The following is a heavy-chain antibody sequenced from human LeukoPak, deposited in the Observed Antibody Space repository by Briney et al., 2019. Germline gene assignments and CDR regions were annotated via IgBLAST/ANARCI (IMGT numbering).Heavy chain of an antibody. Sequence: SETLSLTCTVSGGSISSYYWSWIRQPAGKGLEWIGRIYTSGSTNYNPSLKSRVTMSVDTSKNQFSLKLSSVTAADTAVNYCARDIVGSSSFGYYYYMDVWGKGTTVTVSS. CDR2: IYTSGST. CDR1: GGSISSYY. J-gene: IGHJ6*03. V-gene: IGHV4-4*07. D-gene: IGHD6-6*01. CDR3: ARDIVGSSSFGYYYYMDV.